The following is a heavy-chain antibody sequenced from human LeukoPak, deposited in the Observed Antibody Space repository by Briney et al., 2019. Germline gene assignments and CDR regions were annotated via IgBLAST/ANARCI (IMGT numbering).Heavy chain of an antibody. V-gene: IGHV4-61*02. CDR1: GGSISSGSYY. J-gene: IGHJ3*02. D-gene: IGHD1-14*01. CDR2: IYTSGST. CDR3: ARYIRTSRRAFDI. Sequence: SETLSLTXTVSGGSISSGSYYWSWIRQPAGKGLEWIGRIYTSGSTNYNPSLKSRVTISVDTSKNQFSLKLSSVTAADTAVYYCARYIRTSRRAFDIWGQGTMVTASS.